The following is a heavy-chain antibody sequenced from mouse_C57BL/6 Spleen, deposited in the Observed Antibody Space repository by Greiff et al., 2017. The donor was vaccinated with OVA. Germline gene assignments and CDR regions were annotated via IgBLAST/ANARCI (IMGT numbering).Heavy chain of an antibody. V-gene: IGHV1-54*01. D-gene: IGHD2-4*01. CDR2: INPGSGGT. Sequence: VQLQQSGAELVRPGPSVKVSCKASGYAFTNYLIEWVKQRPGQGLEWIGVINPGSGGTNYNEKFKGKATLTADKSSSTAYMQLSSLTSEDSAVYFCARPYDYDEGWFAYWGQGTLVTVSA. CDR3: ARPYDYDEGWFAY. CDR1: GYAFTNYL. J-gene: IGHJ3*01.